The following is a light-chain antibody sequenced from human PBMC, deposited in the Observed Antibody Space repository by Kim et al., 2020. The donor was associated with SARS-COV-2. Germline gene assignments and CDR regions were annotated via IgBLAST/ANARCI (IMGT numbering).Light chain of an antibody. CDR1: SLRSYY. CDR3: NSRDSNNNVL. V-gene: IGLV3-19*01. CDR2: GKN. J-gene: IGLJ2*01. Sequence: VALEQTVRITCQGDSLRSYYTTWYQQKPGQAPILVIYGKNHRPSGIPDRFSGSSSGNTASLTLTGTQARDEADYYCNSRDSNNNVLFGGGTRLTVL.